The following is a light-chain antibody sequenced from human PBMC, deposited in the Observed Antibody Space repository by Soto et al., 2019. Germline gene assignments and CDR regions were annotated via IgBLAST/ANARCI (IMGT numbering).Light chain of an antibody. Sequence: ETMMTQSPATLSVSPGERATLSCRASQSVGSLVAWYQQNPGQSPRLLIYGASTRATGSPERFSGSGSGTAFTLTISNLQSEDFAVYYCHQYNKWPPLTFGGGTKVEIK. CDR2: GAS. CDR3: HQYNKWPPLT. J-gene: IGKJ4*01. V-gene: IGKV3-15*01. CDR1: QSVGSL.